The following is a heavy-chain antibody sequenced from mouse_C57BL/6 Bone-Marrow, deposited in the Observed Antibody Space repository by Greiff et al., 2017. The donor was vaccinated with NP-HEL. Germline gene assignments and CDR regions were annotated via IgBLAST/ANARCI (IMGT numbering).Heavy chain of an antibody. CDR1: GIDFSRYW. D-gene: IGHD2-4*01. V-gene: IGHV4-1*01. Sequence: CKASGIDFSRYWMSWVRRAPGKGLEWIGEINPDSSTINYAPSLKDKFIISRDNAKNTLYLQMSKVRSEDTALYYCARHYYDYGFAYWGQGTLVTVSA. J-gene: IGHJ3*01. CDR3: ARHYYDYGFAY. CDR2: INPDSSTI.